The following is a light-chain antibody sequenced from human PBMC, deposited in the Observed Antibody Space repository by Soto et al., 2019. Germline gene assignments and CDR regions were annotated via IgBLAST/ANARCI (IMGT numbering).Light chain of an antibody. CDR1: QSISSY. CDR3: QQSYSTPPT. Sequence: DIQMTQSPSSLSASVGDRVTITCRASQSISSYLNCYQQKPGKAPKLLIFAASTLESGVPSRFSGSGSGTDFTLTISSLQPEDFATYYCQQSYSTPPTFGGGTKV. CDR2: AAS. V-gene: IGKV1-39*01. J-gene: IGKJ4*01.